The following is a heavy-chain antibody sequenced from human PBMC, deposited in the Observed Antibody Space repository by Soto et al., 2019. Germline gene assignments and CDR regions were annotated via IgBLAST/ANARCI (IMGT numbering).Heavy chain of an antibody. CDR1: GFTFGDYA. CDR3: TRDSSSQTFRVRSYYYYGMDV. Sequence: PGGSLRLSCTASGFTFGDYAMSWFRQAPGKGLEWVGFIRSKAYGGTTEYAASVKGRFTISRDDSKSIAYLQMNSLKTEDTAVYYCTRDSSSQTFRVRSYYYYGMDVWGQGTTVTVSS. J-gene: IGHJ6*02. V-gene: IGHV3-49*03. D-gene: IGHD6-19*01. CDR2: IRSKAYGGTT.